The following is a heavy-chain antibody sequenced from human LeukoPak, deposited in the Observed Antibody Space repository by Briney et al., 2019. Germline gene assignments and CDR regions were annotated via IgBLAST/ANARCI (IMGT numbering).Heavy chain of an antibody. Sequence: GASVKVSCKASGYTFTGYYMHWVRQAPGQGLEWMGWINPNSGGTNYAQKFQGRVTMTRDASISTAYMELSRLRSDDTAVYYCARAVRSDGYRPPFDYWGQGTLVTVSS. CDR1: GYTFTGYY. D-gene: IGHD5-24*01. V-gene: IGHV1-2*02. CDR3: ARAVRSDGYRPPFDY. CDR2: INPNSGGT. J-gene: IGHJ4*02.